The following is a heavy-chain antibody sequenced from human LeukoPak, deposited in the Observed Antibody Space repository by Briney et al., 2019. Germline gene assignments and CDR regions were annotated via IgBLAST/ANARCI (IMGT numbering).Heavy chain of an antibody. D-gene: IGHD3-22*01. CDR3: ARNYYDSSGYPYYFDY. Sequence: GESLKISYKGSGYSFTSYWIGWVRQMPGKGLEWMGITYPGDSDTRYSPSFQGQVTISADKSISTAYLQWSSLKASDTAMYYCARNYYDSSGYPYYFDYWGQGTLVTVSS. J-gene: IGHJ4*02. CDR2: TYPGDSDT. V-gene: IGHV5-51*01. CDR1: GYSFTSYW.